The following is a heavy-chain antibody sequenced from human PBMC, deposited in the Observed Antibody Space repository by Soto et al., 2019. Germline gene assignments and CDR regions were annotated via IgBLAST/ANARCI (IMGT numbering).Heavy chain of an antibody. Sequence: PSETLSLTCTVSGGSISSYYWSWIRQPPGKGLEWIGYIYYSGSTNYNPSLKSRVTISVDTSKNQFSLKLSSVTAADTAVYYCARSNSSFGYDFCSGPRIPFMDYYYGMDVWGQGTTVTVSS. J-gene: IGHJ6*02. CDR3: ARSNSSFGYDFCSGPRIPFMDYYYGMDV. CDR1: GGSISSYY. CDR2: IYYSGST. D-gene: IGHD3-3*01. V-gene: IGHV4-59*01.